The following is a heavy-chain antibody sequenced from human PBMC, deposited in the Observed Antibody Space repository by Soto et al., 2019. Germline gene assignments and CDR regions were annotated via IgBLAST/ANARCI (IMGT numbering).Heavy chain of an antibody. CDR2: IYEAGTT. D-gene: IGHD3-10*01. CDR1: GASISRTGFH. J-gene: IGHJ4*02. Sequence: QLQLQEWGPGLVKPSATVSLTSAVSGASISRTGFHWGRIRQPPGQGLEWIGSIYEAGTTFYNSSLKSRVTISADTSKNHFSLRLSSVTAADTAVYYCARRGSGRTFDYWGQGTLVTVSS. V-gene: IGHV4-39*01. CDR3: ARRGSGRTFDY.